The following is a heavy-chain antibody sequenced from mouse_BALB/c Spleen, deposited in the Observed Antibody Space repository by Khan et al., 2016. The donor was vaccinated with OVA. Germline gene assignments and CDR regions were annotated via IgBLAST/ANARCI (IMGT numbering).Heavy chain of an antibody. CDR1: GFTFSSFG. D-gene: IGHD2-1*01. J-gene: IGHJ1*01. CDR2: MSSGSSTI. V-gene: IGHV5-17*02. Sequence: EVQLLETGGGLVQPGGPRKLSCAASGFTFSSFGMHWVRQAPKQGLEWVAYMSSGSSTIYYEDTVKGRFTISRDNPKNTLFLQMTSLRSEDTAMYYCARSGGNFHWYFDVWGAGTSVTVSS. CDR3: ARSGGNFHWYFDV.